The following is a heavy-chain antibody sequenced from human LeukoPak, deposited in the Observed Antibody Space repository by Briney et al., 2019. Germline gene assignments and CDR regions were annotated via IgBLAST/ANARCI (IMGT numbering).Heavy chain of an antibody. CDR1: GGTFSSYA. CDR3: ARDVYYDSSGYSHTLFGY. CDR2: IIPILGIA. Sequence: SVKVSCKASGGTFSSYAISWVRQAPGQGLEWMGRIIPILGIANYAQKFQGRVTITADKSTSTAYMELSSLRSEDTAVYYCARDVYYDSSGYSHTLFGYWGQGTLVTVSS. D-gene: IGHD3-22*01. J-gene: IGHJ4*02. V-gene: IGHV1-69*04.